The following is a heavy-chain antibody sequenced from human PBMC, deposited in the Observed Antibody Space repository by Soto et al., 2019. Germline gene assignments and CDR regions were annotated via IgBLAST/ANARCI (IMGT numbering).Heavy chain of an antibody. J-gene: IGHJ4*02. CDR2: ISYSGST. D-gene: IGHD2-8*02. Sequence: PSETLSLTCTVSGGSISSYYWSWIRQSPGKGLEWIGYISYSGSTKYNPSLKSRVTISVDTSKSQFSLKLSSVTAADTAVYYCARGGGVYYFDYWGQGTLVTVSS. CDR3: ARGGGVYYFDY. CDR1: GGSISSYY. V-gene: IGHV4-59*01.